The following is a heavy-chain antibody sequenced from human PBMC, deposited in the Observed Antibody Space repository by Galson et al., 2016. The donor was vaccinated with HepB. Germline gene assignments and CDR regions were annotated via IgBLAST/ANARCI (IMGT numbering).Heavy chain of an antibody. V-gene: IGHV3-30*04. J-gene: IGHJ4*02. CDR1: GFPFSGYP. D-gene: IGHD5-18*01. CDR3: EREASYVNVLDH. Sequence: SLSLSCAASGFPFSGYPIHWVRQAPRQGLDWVASISYDGTKINYADSVKGRFNISRDHSKNTVSLQMNSLRVDDTAVFYCEREASYVNVLDHWGQGTLVTVSS. CDR2: ISYDGTKI.